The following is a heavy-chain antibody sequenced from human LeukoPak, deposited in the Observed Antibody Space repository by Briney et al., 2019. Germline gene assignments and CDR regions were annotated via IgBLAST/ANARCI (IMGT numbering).Heavy chain of an antibody. Sequence: GGSLRLSCAASGLTFSDQYMDWVRQAPGKGLEWIARTGNKANSYSTEYAASVKGRFTISREDSKNSLYLQMISLKTEDTAVYYCARCRPYAGIDLWGLGTLVTVSS. D-gene: IGHD3-10*01. CDR3: ARCRPYAGIDL. J-gene: IGHJ4*02. CDR2: TGNKANSYST. CDR1: GLTFSDQY. V-gene: IGHV3-72*01.